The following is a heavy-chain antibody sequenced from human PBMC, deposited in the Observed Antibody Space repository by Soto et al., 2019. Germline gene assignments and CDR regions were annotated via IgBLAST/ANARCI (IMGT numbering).Heavy chain of an antibody. J-gene: IGHJ6*03. CDR2: IYYSGST. V-gene: IGHV4-59*08. Sequence: SETLSLTCTVSGGSISSYYWSWIRQPPGKGLEWIGYIYYSGSTNYNPSLKSRVTISVDTSKNQFSLKLSSVTAADTAVYYCARLGTIGGYYYYYYMDVWGKGTTVTVSS. D-gene: IGHD3-16*01. CDR1: GGSISSYY. CDR3: ARLGTIGGYYYYYYMDV.